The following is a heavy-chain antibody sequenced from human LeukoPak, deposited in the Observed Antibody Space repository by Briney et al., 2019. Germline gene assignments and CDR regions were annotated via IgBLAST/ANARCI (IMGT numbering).Heavy chain of an antibody. Sequence: PSETLSLTCTVSGASIRNYYWSWLRQSPGKGLEGIGYIYYSGSTNYNPSLESQVAMSVDTSKNQFSLRLSSVTAADTAIYYCARRYSSSWYVGFFDPWGQGTLVTVSS. J-gene: IGHJ5*02. V-gene: IGHV4-59*08. D-gene: IGHD6-13*01. CDR1: GASIRNYY. CDR3: ARRYSSSWYVGFFDP. CDR2: IYYSGST.